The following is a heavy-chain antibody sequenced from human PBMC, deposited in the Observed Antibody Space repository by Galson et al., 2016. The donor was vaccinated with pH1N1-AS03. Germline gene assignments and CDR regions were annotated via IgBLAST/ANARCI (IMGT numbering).Heavy chain of an antibody. Sequence: ETLSLTCAVYGGSFSGYYRTWIRQPPGKGLEWIGEINHSGTTNYNPSLKSRVTIAVDTSKNQFSLKLSSVTAADTAIYYCARGATFAWELLSLWGQGTLVTVSS. D-gene: IGHD1-26*01. CDR1: GGSFSGYY. CDR3: ARGATFAWELLSL. CDR2: INHSGTT. V-gene: IGHV4-34*01. J-gene: IGHJ4*02.